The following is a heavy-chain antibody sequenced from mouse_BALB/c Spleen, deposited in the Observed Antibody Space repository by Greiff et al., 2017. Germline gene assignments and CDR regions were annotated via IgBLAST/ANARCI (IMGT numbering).Heavy chain of an antibody. V-gene: IGHV5-17*02. CDR1: GFTFSSFG. D-gene: IGHD1-2*01. J-gene: IGHJ3*01. CDR3: ARPFITTATWFAY. Sequence: EVKLMESGGGLVQPGGSRKLSCAASGFTFSSFGMHWVRQAPEKGLEWVAYISSGSSTIYYADTVKGRFTISRDNPKNTLFLQMTSLRSEDTAMYYCARPFITTATWFAYWGQGTLVTVSA. CDR2: ISSGSSTI.